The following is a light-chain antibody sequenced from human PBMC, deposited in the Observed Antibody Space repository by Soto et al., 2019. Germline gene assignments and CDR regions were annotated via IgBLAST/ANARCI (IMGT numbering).Light chain of an antibody. CDR2: DVS. V-gene: IGKV3-11*01. CDR1: QSVSSR. J-gene: IGKJ5*01. CDR3: QRRSNWPFD. Sequence: EIVLTQSPATLSVSPGERATLSCRASQSVSSRLAWYQQKPGQAPRLLISDVSSRATGIPARFSGSGSGTDFTLTSSIVEAEDFVVYYWQRRSNWPFDFGQGTRLEIK.